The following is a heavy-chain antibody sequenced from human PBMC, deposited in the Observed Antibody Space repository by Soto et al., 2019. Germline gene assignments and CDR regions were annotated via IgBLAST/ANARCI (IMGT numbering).Heavy chain of an antibody. CDR3: ARDNTYYDFWSGYFKIKTYYYGMDV. CDR2: INPNSGGT. Sequence: QVQLVQSGAEVKKPGASVKVSCKASGYTFTGYYMHWVRQAPGQGLEWMGWINPNSGGTNYAQKFQGWVTMTRDTSISTAYIELSRLRSDDTAVYYCARDNTYYDFWSGYFKIKTYYYGMDVWGQGTTVTVSS. D-gene: IGHD3-3*01. CDR1: GYTFTGYY. V-gene: IGHV1-2*04. J-gene: IGHJ6*02.